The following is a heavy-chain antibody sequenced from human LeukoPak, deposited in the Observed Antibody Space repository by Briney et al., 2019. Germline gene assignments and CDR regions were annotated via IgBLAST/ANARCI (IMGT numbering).Heavy chain of an antibody. D-gene: IGHD5-24*01. CDR2: IYYSGST. Sequence: SETLSLTCTVSGGSISSYYWSWIRQPPGKGLEWIGYIYYSGSTNYNPSLKSRVTISVDTSKNQFSLKLSSVTAADTAVYYCARDPEISAFDIWGQGTMVTVSS. CDR3: ARDPEISAFDI. J-gene: IGHJ3*02. CDR1: GGSISSYY. V-gene: IGHV4-59*01.